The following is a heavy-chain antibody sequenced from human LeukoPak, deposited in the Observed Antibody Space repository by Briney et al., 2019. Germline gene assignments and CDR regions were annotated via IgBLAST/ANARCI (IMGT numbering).Heavy chain of an antibody. V-gene: IGHV4-39*07. Sequence: WETLSLTSTVSGGSISSYYWSWIRQPPGKGLEWIGSIYYSGSTYYNPSLKSRVTISVDTSKNQFSLKLSSVTAADTAVYYCARTPRDTAMLESPFDYWGQGTLVTVSS. CDR1: GGSISSYY. CDR2: IYYSGST. CDR3: ARTPRDTAMLESPFDY. J-gene: IGHJ4*02. D-gene: IGHD5-18*01.